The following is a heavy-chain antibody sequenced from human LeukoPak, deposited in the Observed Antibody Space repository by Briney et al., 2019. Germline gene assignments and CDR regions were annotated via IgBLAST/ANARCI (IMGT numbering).Heavy chain of an antibody. CDR1: GYTFTGYY. J-gene: IGHJ4*02. V-gene: IGHV1-2*02. Sequence: ASVKVSCKASGYTFTGYYMHWVRQAPGQGLEWMGWINPNSGGTNYAQKFQGRVTMTRDTSISTAYMELSRLRSDDTAVYYCARDPLGAVAGQGDYWGQGTLVTVSS. D-gene: IGHD6-19*01. CDR2: INPNSGGT. CDR3: ARDPLGAVAGQGDY.